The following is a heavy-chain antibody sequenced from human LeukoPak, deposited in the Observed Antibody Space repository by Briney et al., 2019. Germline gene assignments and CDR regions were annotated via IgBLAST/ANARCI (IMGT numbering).Heavy chain of an antibody. J-gene: IGHJ4*02. CDR3: ARQRTVIPAAPSDY. Sequence: GESLKISCQCSGYNFTDYWILWVRQKPGKGLEWLGIIYPDESDSRYSPSFRGQVTMSADQSVTTAYLCWRSLKASDSAIYYCARQRTVIPAAPSDYWGQGTLVTVAS. D-gene: IGHD2-2*01. CDR1: GYNFTDYW. V-gene: IGHV5-51*01. CDR2: IYPDESDS.